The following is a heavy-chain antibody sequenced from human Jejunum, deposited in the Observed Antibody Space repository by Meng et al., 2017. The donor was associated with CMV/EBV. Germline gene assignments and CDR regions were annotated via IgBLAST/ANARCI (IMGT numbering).Heavy chain of an antibody. CDR1: GVSFVYAW. J-gene: IGHJ4*02. V-gene: IGHV3-7*01. Sequence: SCRGSGVSFVYAWMSWVRQAPGKGLEWVANIKQDGSEKYYVDSVKGRFTISRDNAKNSLFLQMNSLRAEDTAMYYCARNARGSGYWGQGTLVTVSS. D-gene: IGHD3-10*01. CDR3: ARNARGSGY. CDR2: IKQDGSEK.